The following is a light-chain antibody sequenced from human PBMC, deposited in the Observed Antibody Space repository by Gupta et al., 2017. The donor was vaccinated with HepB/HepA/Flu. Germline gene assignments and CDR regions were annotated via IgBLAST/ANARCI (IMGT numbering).Light chain of an antibody. V-gene: IGLV3-21*03. CDR1: NIGGKA. J-gene: IGLJ3*02. CDR2: DDS. Sequence: SSVLTQPPSLSVAPGKTARITCEGNNIGGKAVHWYQQRPGQAPVLVVYDDSSRPSGIPERFSGSNYGNTATLTLSRVEAGDEADYYCHAWDSDNKYWMFGGGTQLTVL. CDR3: HAWDSDNKYWM.